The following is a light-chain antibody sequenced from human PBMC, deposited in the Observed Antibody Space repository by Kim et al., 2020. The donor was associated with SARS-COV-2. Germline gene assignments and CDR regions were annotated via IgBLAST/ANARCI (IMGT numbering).Light chain of an antibody. CDR3: QAWDSSTAV. CDR1: KLDNKY. Sequence: SYELTQPPSVSVSPGQTASITCSGDKLDNKYACWYQQRPGQSPVLVIYLNSKRPSGISERFSGSNSGNSATLTISGTQAMDEADYYCQAWDSSTAVFGGGTQLTVL. J-gene: IGLJ2*01. V-gene: IGLV3-1*01. CDR2: LNS.